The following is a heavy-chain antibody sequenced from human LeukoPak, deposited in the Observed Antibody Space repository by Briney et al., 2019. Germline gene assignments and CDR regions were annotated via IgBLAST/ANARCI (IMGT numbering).Heavy chain of an antibody. J-gene: IGHJ1*01. CDR2: IKQDGSEK. CDR1: GFTFSSYW. D-gene: IGHD3-10*01. Sequence: GGSLRLSCAASGFTFSSYWMSWVRQAPGKGLEWVANIKQDGSEKYYVDSVKGRFTISRDNAKNSLYLQMNSLRAEDTAVYYCARSTRFITMVRGVIITPQYFQHWGQGTLVTVSS. V-gene: IGHV3-7*01. CDR3: ARSTRFITMVRGVIITPQYFQH.